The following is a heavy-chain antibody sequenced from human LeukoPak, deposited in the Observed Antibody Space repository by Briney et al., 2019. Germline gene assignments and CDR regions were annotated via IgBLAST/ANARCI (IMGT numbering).Heavy chain of an antibody. CDR1: GFTFSSYA. CDR2: ISYDGSNK. V-gene: IGHV3-30-3*01. D-gene: IGHD6-19*01. CDR3: AREGSGWYSFHYGMDA. Sequence: PGGSLRLSCAASGFTFSSYAMHWVRQAPGKGLEWVAVISYDGSNKYYADSVKGRFTITRDNSKSTQYLQMNSLRAEDTAVYYCAREGSGWYSFHYGMDAWGKGTTVTVSS. J-gene: IGHJ6*04.